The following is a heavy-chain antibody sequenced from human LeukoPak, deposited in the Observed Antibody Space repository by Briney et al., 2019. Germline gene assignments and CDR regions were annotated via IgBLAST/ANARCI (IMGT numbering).Heavy chain of an antibody. J-gene: IGHJ3*01. V-gene: IGHV3-66*01. D-gene: IGHD4-17*01. CDR3: ARTFADYAGNALAF. CDR1: GFSVSTNY. Sequence: QPGGSLRLSCAASGFSVSTNYMSWVRQAPGKGLECVSVLYTGGSTYYGDSVKGRFTTSKDNSRNTLYLQMNSLRAEDTAVYYCARTFADYAGNALAFWGPGTMVSVSS. CDR2: LYTGGST.